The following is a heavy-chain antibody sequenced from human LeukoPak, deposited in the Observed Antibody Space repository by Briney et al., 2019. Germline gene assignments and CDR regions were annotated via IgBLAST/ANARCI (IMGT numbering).Heavy chain of an antibody. CDR2: ITTYKDNT. Sequence: ASVKVSCKASGYIFSNHGISWVRQAPGEGLEWMGWITTYKDNTAYALKFQGRVTITRDTSASTAYMELSSLRSEDTAVYYCARGKSSGWYSTSDYWGQGTLVTVSS. V-gene: IGHV1-18*01. J-gene: IGHJ4*02. CDR3: ARGKSSGWYSTSDY. CDR1: GYIFSNHG. D-gene: IGHD6-19*01.